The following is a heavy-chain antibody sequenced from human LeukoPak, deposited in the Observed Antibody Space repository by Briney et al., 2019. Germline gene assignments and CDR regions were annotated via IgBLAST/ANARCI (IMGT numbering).Heavy chain of an antibody. Sequence: GGSLRLSCAASGFTFSSYAMSWVRQAPGKGLEWVSAISGSGGSTYYADSVKGRFTTSRDNSKNTLYLQMNSLRAEDTAVYYCAKASGYDSSGYYYSPFDYWGQGTLVTVSS. CDR2: ISGSGGST. D-gene: IGHD3-22*01. V-gene: IGHV3-23*01. J-gene: IGHJ4*02. CDR3: AKASGYDSSGYYYSPFDY. CDR1: GFTFSSYA.